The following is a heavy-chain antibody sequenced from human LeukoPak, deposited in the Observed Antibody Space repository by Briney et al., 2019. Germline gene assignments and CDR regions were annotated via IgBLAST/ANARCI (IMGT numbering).Heavy chain of an antibody. J-gene: IGHJ4*02. CDR2: IYYSGST. Sequence: PSETLSLTCTVSGGSISSGGYYWSWIRQPPGKGLEWIGYIYYSGSTNYNPSLKSRVTISVDTSKNQFSLKLSSVTAADTAVYYCAREVKEYSSSWYIDYWGQGTLVTVSS. CDR1: GGSISSGGYY. V-gene: IGHV4-61*08. CDR3: AREVKEYSSSWYIDY. D-gene: IGHD6-13*01.